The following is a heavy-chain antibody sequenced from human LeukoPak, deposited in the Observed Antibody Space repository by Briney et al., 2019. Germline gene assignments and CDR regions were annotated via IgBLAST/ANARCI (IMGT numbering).Heavy chain of an antibody. J-gene: IGHJ4*02. CDR3: ARACGSYQDCFDY. CDR1: GFTFSSYW. V-gene: IGHV3-7*01. CDR2: IKQDGSEK. Sequence: PGGFLRLSCAASGFTFSSYWMSWVRQAPGKGLEWVANIKQDGSEKYYVDSVKGRFTISRDNAKNSLYLQMNSLRAEDTAVYYCARACGSYQDCFDYWGQGTLVTVSS. D-gene: IGHD1-26*01.